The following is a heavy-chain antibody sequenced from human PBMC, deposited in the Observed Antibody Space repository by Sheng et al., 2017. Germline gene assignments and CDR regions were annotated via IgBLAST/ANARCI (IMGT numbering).Heavy chain of an antibody. D-gene: IGHD3-22*01. J-gene: IGHJ4*02. CDR2: IYHSGST. Sequence: QVQLQESGPGLVKPSETLSLTCTVSGYSISSGYYWDWIRQPPGKGLEWIGSIYHSGSTYYNPSLKSRVTISVDTSKNQFSLKLSSVTAADTAVYYCARGYYYDSSGYWGLGDLDYWGQGTLVTVSS. V-gene: IGHV4-38-2*02. CDR3: ARGYYYDSSGYWGLGDLDY. CDR1: GYSISSGYY.